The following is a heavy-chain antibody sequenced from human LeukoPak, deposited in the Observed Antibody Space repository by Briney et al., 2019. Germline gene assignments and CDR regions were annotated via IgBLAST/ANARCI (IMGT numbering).Heavy chain of an antibody. Sequence: GGSLRLSCAASGFTFSGYPIHWVRQAPGKGLEWVAVISYDGSNKYYADSVKGRFTISRDNSKNTLYLQMNSLRAEDTAVYYCAKSPYYDSSGSLDYWGQGTLVTVSS. V-gene: IGHV3-30-3*02. CDR1: GFTFSGYP. CDR3: AKSPYYDSSGSLDY. J-gene: IGHJ4*02. D-gene: IGHD3-22*01. CDR2: ISYDGSNK.